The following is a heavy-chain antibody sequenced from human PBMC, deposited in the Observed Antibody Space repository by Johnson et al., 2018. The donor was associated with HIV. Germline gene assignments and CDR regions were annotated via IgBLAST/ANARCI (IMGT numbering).Heavy chain of an antibody. Sequence: VQLVESGGGLIQSGGSLRLSCAASGFTVSRNYMSWVRQAPGKGLEWVSVIYSDDMTYYADSVKGRFTISRVTSKNTLYPQMNRLKTEDTVVFYCTGGRDRRSFYIWGQGKIVSVFS. CDR1: GFTVSRNY. J-gene: IGHJ3*02. CDR3: TGGRDRRSFYI. V-gene: IGHV3-53*01. CDR2: IYSDDMT. D-gene: IGHD7-27*01.